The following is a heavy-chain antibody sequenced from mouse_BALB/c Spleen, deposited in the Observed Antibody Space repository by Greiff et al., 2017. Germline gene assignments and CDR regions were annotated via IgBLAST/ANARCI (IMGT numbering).Heavy chain of an antibody. CDR3: ARSIYDGYPAWFAY. Sequence: VQLQQSGPELVKPGASVKISCKASGYAFSSSWMNWVKQRPGQGLEWIGRIYPGDGDTNYNGKFKGKATLTADKSSSTAYMQLSSLTSVDSAVYFCARSIYDGYPAWFAYWGQGTLVTVSA. J-gene: IGHJ3*01. CDR2: IYPGDGDT. CDR1: GYAFSSSW. V-gene: IGHV1-82*01. D-gene: IGHD2-3*01.